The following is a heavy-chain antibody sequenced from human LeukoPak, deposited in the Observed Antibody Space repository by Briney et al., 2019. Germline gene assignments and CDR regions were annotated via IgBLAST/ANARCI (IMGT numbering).Heavy chain of an antibody. CDR2: INHSGST. Sequence: PSETLSLTCAVYGGSFSGYYWSWIRQPPGKGLEWIGEINHSGSTNYNPSLKSRVTISVDTSKNQFSPKLSSVTAADTAVYYCARAKGRIAVAGSLDYWGQGTLVTVSS. CDR3: ARAKGRIAVAGSLDY. V-gene: IGHV4-34*01. CDR1: GGSFSGYY. J-gene: IGHJ4*02. D-gene: IGHD6-19*01.